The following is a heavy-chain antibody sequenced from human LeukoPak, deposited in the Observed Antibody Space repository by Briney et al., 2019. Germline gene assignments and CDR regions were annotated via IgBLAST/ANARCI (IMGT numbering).Heavy chain of an antibody. CDR3: ARERMTAILSYYYYYGMDV. Sequence: SETLSLTCTVSGGSISSGGYYWSWIRQHPGKGLEWIGYIYYSGSTYHNPSLKSRVTISVDTSKNQFSLKLSSVTAADTAVYYCARERMTAILSYYYYYGMDVWGQGTTVTVSS. J-gene: IGHJ6*02. V-gene: IGHV4-31*03. D-gene: IGHD2-21*02. CDR2: IYYSGST. CDR1: GGSISSGGYY.